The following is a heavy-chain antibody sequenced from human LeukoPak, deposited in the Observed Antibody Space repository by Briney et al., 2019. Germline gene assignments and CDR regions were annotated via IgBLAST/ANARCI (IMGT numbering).Heavy chain of an antibody. CDR3: AKGYCSSSSCRIYYYYMDV. V-gene: IGHV3-30*02. J-gene: IGHJ6*03. D-gene: IGHD2-2*01. Sequence: PGGSLRLSCAASGFTFSSYWMSWVRQAPGKGLEWVAFIRYDGSNKYYADSVKGRFTISRDNSKNTLYLQMNGLRAEDTAVYYCAKGYCSSSSCRIYYYYMDVWGKGTTVTVSS. CDR1: GFTFSSYW. CDR2: IRYDGSNK.